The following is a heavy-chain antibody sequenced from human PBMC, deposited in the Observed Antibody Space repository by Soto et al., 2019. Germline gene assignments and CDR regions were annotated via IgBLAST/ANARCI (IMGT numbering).Heavy chain of an antibody. J-gene: IGHJ6*02. D-gene: IGHD5-12*01. Sequence: SETLSLTCSVSNGSISSYYWSWIRQPPGKGLEWIGYIYYSGSTNYNPSLKSRVTISVDTSKNQFSLSLTSVTAADTAVYYCAREGVAPYYYYGMDVWGQGTTVTVSS. CDR3: AREGVAPYYYYGMDV. CDR2: IYYSGST. V-gene: IGHV4-59*01. CDR1: NGSISSYY.